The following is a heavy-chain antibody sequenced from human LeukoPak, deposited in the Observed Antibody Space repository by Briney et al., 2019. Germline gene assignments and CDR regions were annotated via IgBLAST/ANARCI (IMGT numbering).Heavy chain of an antibody. Sequence: PGGSLRLSCSASGXTFSNYNVHWVRQAPGKGLEYVSAITDNGLRTYYVDSVRGRFTISRDNSKNTVYLQMSSLRPEDTAVYYCEAGHFDYWGQGTLVTVSS. CDR2: ITDNGLRT. CDR1: GXTFSNYN. D-gene: IGHD6-19*01. J-gene: IGHJ4*02. V-gene: IGHV3-64*03. CDR3: EAGHFDY.